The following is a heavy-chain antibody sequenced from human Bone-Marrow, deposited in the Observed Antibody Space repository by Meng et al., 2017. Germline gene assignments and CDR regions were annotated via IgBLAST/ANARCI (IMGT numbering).Heavy chain of an antibody. D-gene: IGHD6-13*01. CDR2: INPNSGGT. V-gene: IGHV1-2*06. CDR1: GYTFTGYY. Sequence: ASVKVSCKASGYTFTGYYMHWMRQAPGQGLEWMGRINPNSGGTNYAQKFQGRVTMTRDTSISTAYMELGRLRSDDTAVYYCAREWVGAAAGRGGFDYWGQGTLVTVSS. J-gene: IGHJ4*02. CDR3: AREWVGAAAGRGGFDY.